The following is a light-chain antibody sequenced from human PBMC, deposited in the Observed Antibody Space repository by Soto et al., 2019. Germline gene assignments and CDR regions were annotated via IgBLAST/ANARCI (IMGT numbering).Light chain of an antibody. V-gene: IGKV3-15*01. J-gene: IGKJ1*01. CDR2: AAA. Sequence: EIVMTQAPATLSLSPGEGATLSCRASQSVRSYLAWYQQKPDQPPRLLIYAAATRATGIPARFSGSGSGTEFTLSISSLQSEDFAVYYCQQYLFGQGTKV. CDR3: QQYL. CDR1: QSVRSY.